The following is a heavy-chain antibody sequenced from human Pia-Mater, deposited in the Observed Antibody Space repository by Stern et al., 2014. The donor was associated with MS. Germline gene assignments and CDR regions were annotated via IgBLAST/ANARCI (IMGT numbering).Heavy chain of an antibody. V-gene: IGHV1-24*01. CDR2: FDPEDGKT. CDR1: GSTLTDFF. J-gene: IGHJ4*02. D-gene: IGHD3-10*01. Sequence: QMQLVESGAEVKKPGASVKVSCKVSGSTLTDFFMHWVRQPPGKGLEWMGGFDPEDGKTIYAQNFQGRVTMTEDTSTDTAYMELSSLRSDDTAVYYCATDYNYWGQGTLVTVSS. CDR3: ATDYNY.